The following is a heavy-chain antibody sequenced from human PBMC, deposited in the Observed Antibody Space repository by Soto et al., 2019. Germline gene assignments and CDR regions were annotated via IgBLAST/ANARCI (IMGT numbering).Heavy chain of an antibody. CDR2: INPSGGST. Sequence: ASVKVSCKASGYTFNTYNMHWVRQAPGQGLEWMGTINPSGGSTTHAQKFQGRVTTTRDTSTSTVYMELSSLGSGDTAVYYCARERGYCSSTSCVYGMDVWGQGTTVTVSS. CDR1: GYTFNTYN. V-gene: IGHV1-46*02. D-gene: IGHD2-2*01. CDR3: ARERGYCSSTSCVYGMDV. J-gene: IGHJ6*02.